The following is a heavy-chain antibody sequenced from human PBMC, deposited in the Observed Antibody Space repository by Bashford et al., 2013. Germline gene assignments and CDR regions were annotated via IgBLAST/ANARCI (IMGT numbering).Heavy chain of an antibody. Sequence: VRQAPGKGLEWVANIKPDGSVKHYVDSVEGRFTISRDNAKSSLLLQMNSLRVEDTAVYYCAMNNYWGQGTLVTVSS. CDR3: AMNNY. V-gene: IGHV3-7*01. D-gene: IGHD1/OR15-1a*01. CDR2: IKPDGSVK. J-gene: IGHJ4*02.